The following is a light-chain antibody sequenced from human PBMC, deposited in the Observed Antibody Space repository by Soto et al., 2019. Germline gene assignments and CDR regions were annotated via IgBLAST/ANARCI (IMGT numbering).Light chain of an antibody. V-gene: IGKV3-20*01. Sequence: EIVLTQSPGTLSLSPGERATLSCRASQSVRGSYLAWYQQKPGQAPRLLIYGASNRATGIPDRFSGSGSGTDFTLTISRLEVEDFAVYYCQQYGLAPRSVFTFGQGTRVDIK. CDR3: QQYGLAPRSVFT. CDR1: QSVRGSY. CDR2: GAS. J-gene: IGKJ1*01.